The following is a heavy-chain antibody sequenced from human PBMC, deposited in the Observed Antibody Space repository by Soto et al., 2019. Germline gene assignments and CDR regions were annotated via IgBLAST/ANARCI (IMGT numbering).Heavy chain of an antibody. CDR1: GFTFSSYW. CDR3: TTDLAYSSGWYS. Sequence: SLRLSCAASGFTFSSYWMSWVRQAPGKGLEWVANIKQDGSEKYYVDSVKGRFTISRDNAKDSLYLQVNSLKTEDTAVYYCTTDLAYSSGWYSWGQGTLVTVSS. J-gene: IGHJ4*02. CDR2: IKQDGSEK. D-gene: IGHD6-19*01. V-gene: IGHV3-7*03.